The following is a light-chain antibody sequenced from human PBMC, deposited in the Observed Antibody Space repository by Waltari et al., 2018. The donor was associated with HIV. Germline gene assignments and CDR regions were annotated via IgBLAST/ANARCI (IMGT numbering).Light chain of an antibody. J-gene: IGKJ1*01. V-gene: IGKV1-5*03. Sequence: DTQMTQALSTRSASGGDRVTITCRASQSINDWLAWYQQIPGKAPKLLIYKSSILENGVPSRFSGSGSATEFTLTISSLQPDDFATYYCQQYNSFPGTFGQGTKVEI. CDR2: KSS. CDR3: QQYNSFPGT. CDR1: QSINDW.